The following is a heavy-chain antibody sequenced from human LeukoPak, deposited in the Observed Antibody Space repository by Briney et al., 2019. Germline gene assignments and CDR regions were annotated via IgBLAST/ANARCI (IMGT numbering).Heavy chain of an antibody. J-gene: IGHJ4*02. Sequence: ASVKISCTASGGTFSSYAISWVRQAPGQGLEWMGRIIPLFGIANYAQKFQGRVTITADKSTSTAYMELSSLRSEDTAVYYCARGSCSGGSCYPALGYYFVYWGQRTLGTVSS. CDR3: ARGSCSGGSCYPALGYYFVY. D-gene: IGHD2-15*01. CDR2: IIPLFGIA. CDR1: GGTFSSYA. V-gene: IGHV1-69*04.